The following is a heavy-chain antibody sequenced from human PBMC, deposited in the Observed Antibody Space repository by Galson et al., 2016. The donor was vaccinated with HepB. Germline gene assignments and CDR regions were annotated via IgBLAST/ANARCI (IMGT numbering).Heavy chain of an antibody. CDR3: AKGDAVVAAVDY. D-gene: IGHD2-15*01. CDR2: INHRGIT. Sequence: SETLSLTCGVSGVSLNGYYWNWLRQILGKGLEWIGKINHRGITKDNPPFEGRLTMSVDTSKNQVSLNLKSVTAADTAIYYCAKGDAVVAAVDYWGPGKLVTVSS. V-gene: IGHV4-34*01. CDR1: GVSLNGYY. J-gene: IGHJ4*02.